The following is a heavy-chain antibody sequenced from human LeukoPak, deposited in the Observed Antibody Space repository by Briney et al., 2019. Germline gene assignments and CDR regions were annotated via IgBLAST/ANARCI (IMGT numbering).Heavy chain of an antibody. V-gene: IGHV3-11*01. D-gene: IGHD4-17*01. CDR3: ARDGKLRLSDAFDI. J-gene: IGHJ3*02. CDR1: GFTSSDYY. CDR2: ISSSGSTI. Sequence: GGSLRLSCAASGFTSSDYYMSWIRQAPGKGLEWVSYISSSGSTIYYADSVKGRFTISRDNAKNSLYLQMNSLRAEDTALYYCARDGKLRLSDAFDIWGQGTMVTVSS.